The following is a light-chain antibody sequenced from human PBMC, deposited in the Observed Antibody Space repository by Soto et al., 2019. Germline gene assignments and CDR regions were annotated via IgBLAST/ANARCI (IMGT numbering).Light chain of an antibody. CDR3: AVWDDRLNGHV. CDR2: TND. V-gene: IGLV1-44*01. Sequence: SVLTQPPSASGTPGQRVTISCYGSSSNMGSNTVHWFQQFPGTAPRLLISTNDQRPSGVPDRFIGSNSGTSASLAISGLQFEDEADYYCAVWDDRLNGHVFGTATKVTVL. CDR1: SSNMGSNT. J-gene: IGLJ1*01.